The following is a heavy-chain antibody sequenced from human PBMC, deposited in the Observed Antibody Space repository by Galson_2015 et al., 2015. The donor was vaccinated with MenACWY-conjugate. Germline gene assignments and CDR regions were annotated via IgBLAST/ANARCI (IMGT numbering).Heavy chain of an antibody. V-gene: IGHV4-59*12. J-gene: IGHJ6*02. Sequence: ETLSLTCAVSGGSMSNYWSWIRLAPGKRLEWIGYIYFGGRTTYNPSLESRVTISIDTSRSQFSLKLSSVTAADTAVYYCARVPLTVSGKFGMDVWGQGTTVIVSS. CDR2: IYFGGRT. D-gene: IGHD6-19*01. CDR3: ARVPLTVSGKFGMDV. CDR1: GGSMSNY.